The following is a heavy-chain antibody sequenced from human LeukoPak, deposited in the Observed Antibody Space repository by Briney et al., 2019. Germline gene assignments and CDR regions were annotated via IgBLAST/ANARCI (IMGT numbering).Heavy chain of an antibody. D-gene: IGHD3-9*01. CDR1: GYTFTGYY. CDR2: INPNSGGT. Sequence: ASVKVSCKASGYTFTGYYMHWVRQAPGQGLEWMGWINPNSGGTNYAQKFQGRVTMTRDTSISTAYMELSRLRSDDTAVYHCAREGPQYDILTGYYQNWFDPWGQGTLVTVSS. J-gene: IGHJ5*02. CDR3: AREGPQYDILTGYYQNWFDP. V-gene: IGHV1-2*02.